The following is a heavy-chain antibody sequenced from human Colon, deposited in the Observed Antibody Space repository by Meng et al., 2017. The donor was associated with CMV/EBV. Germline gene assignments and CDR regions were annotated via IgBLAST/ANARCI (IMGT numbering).Heavy chain of an antibody. CDR2: ISPTGIYI. V-gene: IGHV3-21*01. CDR1: GVSITSSS. D-gene: IGHD2-8*01. CDR3: ACGEVGHCKDGVCYTRWFDP. Sequence: SCTVSGVSITSSSDYWGWIRQPPGKGLEWVSSISPTGIYIYYTDSVKGRFTISRDNAANSLYLQMNSLRDEDTAVYYCACGEVGHCKDGVCYTRWFDPWGQGTLVTVSS. J-gene: IGHJ5*02.